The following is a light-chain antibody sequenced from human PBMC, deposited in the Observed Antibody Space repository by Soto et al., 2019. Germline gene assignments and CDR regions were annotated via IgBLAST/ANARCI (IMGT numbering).Light chain of an antibody. CDR2: DTS. CDR1: TGAVTSGHY. V-gene: IGLV7-46*01. J-gene: IGLJ1*01. CDR3: LVIFTGVGEV. Sequence: QAVVTQEPSLTVSTGETVTLTCGSSTGAVTSGHYPHWFQQKPGQAPRTIIYDTSIRHSWTPARFSGSLLGGKAALTLSGAQPEDETDYYCLVIFTGVGEVFGTGTKLTVL.